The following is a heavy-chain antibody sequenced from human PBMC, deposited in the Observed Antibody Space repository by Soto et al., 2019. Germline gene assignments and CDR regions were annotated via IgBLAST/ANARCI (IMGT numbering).Heavy chain of an antibody. Sequence: GGSLRLSCTASGFTFGDYAMSWFRQAPGKGLEWVGFIRSKAYGGTTEYAASVKGRFTISRDDSKSIAYLQMNSLKTEDTAVYYCTSYSSGRDAFDIWGQGTMVTVSS. J-gene: IGHJ3*02. CDR2: IRSKAYGGTT. V-gene: IGHV3-49*03. D-gene: IGHD6-19*01. CDR3: TSYSSGRDAFDI. CDR1: GFTFGDYA.